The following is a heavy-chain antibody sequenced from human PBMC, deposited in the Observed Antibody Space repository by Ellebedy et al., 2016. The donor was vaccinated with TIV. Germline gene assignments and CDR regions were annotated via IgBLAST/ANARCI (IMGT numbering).Heavy chain of an antibody. V-gene: IGHV3-33*01. CDR3: ARDSYGDYEGDY. CDR2: IWYDGSNK. CDR1: GFTFSSYG. Sequence: GGSLRLSXAASGFTFSSYGMHWVRQAPGKGLEWVAVIWYDGSNKYYADSVKGRFTISRDNSKNTLYLQMNSLRAEDTAVYYCARDSYGDYEGDYWGQGTLVTVSS. D-gene: IGHD4-17*01. J-gene: IGHJ4*02.